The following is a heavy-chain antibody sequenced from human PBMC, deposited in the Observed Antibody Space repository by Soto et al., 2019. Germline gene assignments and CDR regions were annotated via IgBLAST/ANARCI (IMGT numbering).Heavy chain of an antibody. CDR1: GGSISSGGYY. CDR3: AREGGYCSSTSCPDYYGMDV. D-gene: IGHD2-2*03. CDR2: IYYSGGT. Sequence: QVQLQESGPGLVKPSQTLSLTCTVSGGSISSGGYYWSWIRQHPGKGLEWIGYIYYSGGTYYNPSLKSRVTISVDTSKNQFSLKLSSVTAADTAVYYCAREGGYCSSTSCPDYYGMDVWGQGTTVTVSS. V-gene: IGHV4-31*03. J-gene: IGHJ6*02.